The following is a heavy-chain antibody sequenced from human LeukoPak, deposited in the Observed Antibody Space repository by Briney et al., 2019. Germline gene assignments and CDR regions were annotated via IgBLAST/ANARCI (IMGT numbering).Heavy chain of an antibody. CDR2: ISAYNGNT. CDR3: ARDSYSSRFGVQGSVYYYGMDV. V-gene: IGHV1-18*04. D-gene: IGHD3-10*01. CDR1: GYTFTGYY. J-gene: IGHJ6*02. Sequence: ASVKVSCKASGYTFTGYYMHWVRQAPGQGLEWMGWISAYNGNTNYAQKLQGRVTVTTDTSTSTAYMELRSLRSDDTAVYYCARDSYSSRFGVQGSVYYYGMDVWGQGTTVTVSS.